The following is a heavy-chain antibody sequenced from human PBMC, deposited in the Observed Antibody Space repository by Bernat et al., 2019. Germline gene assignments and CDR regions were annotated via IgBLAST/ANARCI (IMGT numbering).Heavy chain of an antibody. CDR1: GGSISSYY. V-gene: IGHV4-59*12. J-gene: IGHJ4*02. D-gene: IGHD2-8*02. CDR2: IYYSGST. Sequence: QVQLQESGPGLVKPSETLSLTCTVSGGSISSYYWSWIRQPPGKGLEWIGYIYYSGSTYYNPSLKSRVTISVDTSKNQFSLKLSSVTAADTAVYYCARASVLVLGGLGLWGQGTLVTVSS. CDR3: ARASVLVLGGLGL.